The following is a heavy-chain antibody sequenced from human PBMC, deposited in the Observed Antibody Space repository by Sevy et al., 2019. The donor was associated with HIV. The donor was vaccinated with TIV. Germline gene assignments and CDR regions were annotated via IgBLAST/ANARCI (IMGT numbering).Heavy chain of an antibody. D-gene: IGHD5-12*01. CDR2: INPNSGGT. J-gene: IGHJ4*02. CDR3: ARVGGYSGYDEGLDY. Sequence: ASVKVSCKASGYTFTSYYMHWVRQAPGQGLEWMGRINPNSGGTNYAQKFQGRVTMTRDTSISTAYMELSRLRSDDTAVYYCARVGGYSGYDEGLDYWGQGTLVTVSS. V-gene: IGHV1-2*06. CDR1: GYTFTSYY.